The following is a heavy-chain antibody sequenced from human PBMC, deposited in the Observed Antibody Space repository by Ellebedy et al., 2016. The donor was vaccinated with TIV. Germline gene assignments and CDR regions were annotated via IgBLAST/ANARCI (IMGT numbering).Heavy chain of an antibody. CDR3: ARGSCGWYFWAVKWLDY. CDR2: INHSGST. J-gene: IGHJ4*02. V-gene: IGHV4-34*01. D-gene: IGHD6-19*01. CDR1: GGSFSGYY. Sequence: MPSETLSLTCAVYGGSFSGYYWSWIRQPPGKGLEWIGEINHSGSTNYNPSLKSRVTISVDTSKNQFSLKLSSVTAADTTVYYCARGSCGWYFWAVKWLDYWGQGTLVTVSS.